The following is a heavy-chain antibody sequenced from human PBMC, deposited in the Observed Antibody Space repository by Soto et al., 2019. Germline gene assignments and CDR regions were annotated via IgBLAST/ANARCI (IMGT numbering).Heavy chain of an antibody. CDR3: ASRYCSSTSCYYVWFDY. V-gene: IGHV3-23*01. Sequence: GGSLRLSCAASGFTFSSYAMSWVRQAPGKGLEWVSAISGSGGSTYYADSVKGRFTISRDNSKNTLYLQMNSLRAEDTAVYYCASRYCSSTSCYYVWFDYWGQGTLVTSPQ. D-gene: IGHD2-2*01. CDR2: ISGSGGST. J-gene: IGHJ4*02. CDR1: GFTFSSYA.